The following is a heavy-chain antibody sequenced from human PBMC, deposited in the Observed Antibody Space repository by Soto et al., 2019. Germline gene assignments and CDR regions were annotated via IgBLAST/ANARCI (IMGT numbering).Heavy chain of an antibody. CDR2: ISYDGSNK. CDR1: GFTFSSYA. J-gene: IGHJ6*02. D-gene: IGHD3-10*01. Sequence: GGSLRLSCAASGFTFSSYAMHWVRQAPGKGLEWVAVISYDGSNKYYADSVKGRFTISRDNSKNTLYLQMNSLRAEDTAVYYCARDIIMVGGVIIATDYYYYGRDVWGQGPTVTVSS. CDR3: ARDIIMVGGVIIATDYYYYGRDV. V-gene: IGHV3-30-3*01.